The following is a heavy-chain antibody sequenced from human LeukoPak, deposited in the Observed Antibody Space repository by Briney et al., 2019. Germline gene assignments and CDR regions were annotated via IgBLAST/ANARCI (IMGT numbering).Heavy chain of an antibody. CDR3: ARGWTFDP. J-gene: IGHJ5*02. CDR2: INHSGST. V-gene: IGHV4-34*01. Sequence: SETLSLSCAVYGGSFSGYYWSWIRQPAGKGLEWIGEINHSGSTNYNPSLKSRVTISVDTSKNQFSLKLSSVTAADTAVYYCARGWTFDPWGQGTLVTVSS. CDR1: GGSFSGYY. D-gene: IGHD3/OR15-3a*01.